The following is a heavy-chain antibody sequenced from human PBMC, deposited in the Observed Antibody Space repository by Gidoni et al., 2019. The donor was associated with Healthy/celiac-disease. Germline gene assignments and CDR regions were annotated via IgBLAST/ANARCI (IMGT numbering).Heavy chain of an antibody. J-gene: IGHJ3*02. CDR1: RGSISSYY. Sequence: QVQLQESGPGLVNPSETLSLTCHVARGSISSYYWRWIRQPPGTGLEWIGYIYYSGSTNDNPSLKSRVTISVDTSKNQFSLKLSSVTDADTAVYYCARAVVGAAYACDIWGQGTMVTVSS. D-gene: IGHD1-26*01. CDR2: IYYSGST. CDR3: ARAVVGAAYACDI. V-gene: IGHV4-59*08.